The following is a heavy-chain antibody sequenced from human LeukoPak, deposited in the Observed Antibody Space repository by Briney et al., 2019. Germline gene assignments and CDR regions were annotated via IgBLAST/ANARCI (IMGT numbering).Heavy chain of an antibody. J-gene: IGHJ6*01. CDR1: GGSSSSSNW. CDR3: ASMEYYYYGMDV. Sequence: SETLSLTCAVSGGSSSSSNWWNWVRQPPGKGLEWIGEIDHSGRTNYNPSLKSRVTISVDKSKNQISLKLSSVTAADTAVYYCASMEYYYYGMDVWGQGTTVTVSS. CDR2: IDHSGRT. V-gene: IGHV4-4*02. D-gene: IGHD1-1*01.